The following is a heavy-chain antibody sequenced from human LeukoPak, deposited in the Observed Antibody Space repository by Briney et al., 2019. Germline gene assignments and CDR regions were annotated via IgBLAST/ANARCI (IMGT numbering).Heavy chain of an antibody. CDR2: INHSGST. CDR1: GGSFSGYY. CDR3: ARSELTGQYSSSSIGY. J-gene: IGHJ4*02. Sequence: SETLSLTCAVYGGSFSGYYWSWIRQPPGKGLEWIGEINHSGSTNYNPSLKSRVTISVDTSKNQFSLKLSSVTAADTAVYYCARSELTGQYSSSSIGYWGQGTLVTVSS. V-gene: IGHV4-34*01. D-gene: IGHD6-6*01.